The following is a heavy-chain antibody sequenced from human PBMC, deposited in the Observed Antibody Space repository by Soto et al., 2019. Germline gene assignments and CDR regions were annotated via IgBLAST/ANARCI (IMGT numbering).Heavy chain of an antibody. Sequence: QVQLVESGGGWVKPGGSLRLSCAASGFTFSDYYMSGIRQAPGKGLEWVSYISSSGSTIYYADSVKGRFTISRDNARNTLYLQSRSIRAEDTDVYYCAREPDYGGNSAGALGYWGQGTLVTVSS. D-gene: IGHD4-17*01. V-gene: IGHV3-11*01. CDR1: GFTFSDYY. J-gene: IGHJ4*02. CDR2: ISSSGSTI. CDR3: AREPDYGGNSAGALGY.